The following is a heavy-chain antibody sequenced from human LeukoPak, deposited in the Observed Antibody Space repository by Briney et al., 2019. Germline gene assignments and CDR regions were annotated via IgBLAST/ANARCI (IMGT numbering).Heavy chain of an antibody. CDR1: GGSFSGYY. CDR2: INHSGST. D-gene: IGHD4-17*01. V-gene: IGHV4-34*01. CDR3: ARVSWGDYGPRIDY. J-gene: IGHJ4*02. Sequence: SETLSLTCAVYGGSFSGYYWSWIRQPPGKGLEWIGEINHSGSTNYNPSLKSRVTISVDTSKNQFSLKLSSVTAADTAVYYCARVSWGDYGPRIDYWGQGTLVTVSS.